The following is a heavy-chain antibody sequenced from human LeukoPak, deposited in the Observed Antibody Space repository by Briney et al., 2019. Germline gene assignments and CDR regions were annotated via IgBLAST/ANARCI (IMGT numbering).Heavy chain of an antibody. V-gene: IGHV4-59*08. J-gene: IGHJ3*02. CDR1: GGSITGYY. CDR3: ARLGALADASDI. CDR2: VFYSGGT. D-gene: IGHD1-26*01. Sequence: PSETLSLTCTVSGGSITGYYWSWIRQPPGKGLEWIGYVFYSGGTLYNPSVNSRVSISVDTSKTQFSLKLTSVTAADTAVYYCARLGALADASDIWGQGTMVTVSS.